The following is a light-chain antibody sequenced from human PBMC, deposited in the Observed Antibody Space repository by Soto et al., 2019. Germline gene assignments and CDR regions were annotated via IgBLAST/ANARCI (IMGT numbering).Light chain of an antibody. CDR1: QDISDY. Sequence: DIQMTQSPSSLSASVGDSVTITCRASQDISDYLAWFQQKPGKAPKSLIYAASDLQSGVPSRFSGSGSGKDFTLTINSLQPQDSATYYCQQYEIYPITFGGGTRVEI. CDR2: AAS. CDR3: QQYEIYPIT. V-gene: IGKV1-16*01. J-gene: IGKJ4*01.